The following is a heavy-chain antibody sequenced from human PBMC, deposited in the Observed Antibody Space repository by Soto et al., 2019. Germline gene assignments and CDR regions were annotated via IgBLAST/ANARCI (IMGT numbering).Heavy chain of an antibody. CDR3: ARDAMLMDTAMGTLDY. Sequence: EVQLVESWGGLVQPGGSLRLSCAASGFTFSSYEMNWVRQAPGKGLEWVSYISSSGSTIYYADSVKGRFTISRDNAKNSLYLQMNSLRAEDTAVYYCARDAMLMDTAMGTLDYWGQVTLVTVSS. CDR1: GFTFSSYE. V-gene: IGHV3-48*03. D-gene: IGHD5-18*01. J-gene: IGHJ4*02. CDR2: ISSSGSTI.